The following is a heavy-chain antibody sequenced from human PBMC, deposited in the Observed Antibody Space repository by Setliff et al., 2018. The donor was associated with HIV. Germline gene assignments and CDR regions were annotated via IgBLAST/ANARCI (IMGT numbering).Heavy chain of an antibody. CDR1: DDSISSYY. D-gene: IGHD3-10*01. Sequence: PSETLSLTCTVSDDSISSYYWSWIRQPPGKGLEWIGYIYYTGTTKYNPSLKSRVTITIDTSQNQFSLRLSSVTVADTAVYYCAGMFFYGSGSKSDFDYWGQGTQVTVSS. V-gene: IGHV4-59*12. CDR3: AGMFFYGSGSKSDFDY. CDR2: IYYTGTT. J-gene: IGHJ4*02.